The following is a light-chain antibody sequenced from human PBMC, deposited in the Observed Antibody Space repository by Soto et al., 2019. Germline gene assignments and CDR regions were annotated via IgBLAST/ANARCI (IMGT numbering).Light chain of an antibody. CDR3: CSYAGSSVYV. CDR2: GNS. J-gene: IGLJ1*01. V-gene: IGLV1-40*01. CDR1: HLGAGYD. Sequence: HLGAGYDVHWYQQLPGTAPKLLIYGNSNRPSGVPDRFSGSKSGTSASLAITGLQAEDEADYYCCSYAGSSVYVFGTGTKVTVL.